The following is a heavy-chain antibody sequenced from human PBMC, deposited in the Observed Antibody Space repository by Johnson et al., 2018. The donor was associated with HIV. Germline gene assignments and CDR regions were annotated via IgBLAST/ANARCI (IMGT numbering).Heavy chain of an antibody. V-gene: IGHV3-15*01. Sequence: QLVESGGGLVQPGGSLRLSCTASGFTFSDASMSWVRQAPGKGLEWVGRIKSKTDGGTTDYAAPVKGGFTISRDDSKNTLYLQMNSLKTEDTAVYYCTTGTTVPTWDWGQGTMVTVSS. CDR2: IKSKTDGGTT. CDR3: TTGTTVPTWD. J-gene: IGHJ3*01. D-gene: IGHD4-17*01. CDR1: GFTFSDAS.